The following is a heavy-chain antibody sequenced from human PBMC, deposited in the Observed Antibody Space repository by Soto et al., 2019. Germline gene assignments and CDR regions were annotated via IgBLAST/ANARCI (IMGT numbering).Heavy chain of an antibody. D-gene: IGHD2-8*01. CDR3: ASSGLMVYAIKGNYFDY. V-gene: IGHV4-34*01. CDR2: INHSGST. Sequence: SETLSLTCAVYGGSFSGYYWSWIRQPPGKGLEWIGEINHSGSTNYNPSLKSRVTISVDTSKNQFSLKLSSVTAADTAVYYCASSGLMVYAIKGNYFDYWGQGTLVTVSS. CDR1: GGSFSGYY. J-gene: IGHJ4*02.